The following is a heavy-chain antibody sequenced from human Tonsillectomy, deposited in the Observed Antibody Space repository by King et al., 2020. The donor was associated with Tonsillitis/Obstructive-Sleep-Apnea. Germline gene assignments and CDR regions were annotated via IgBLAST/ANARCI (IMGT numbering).Heavy chain of an antibody. CDR1: GGSFSGYY. CDR3: ARGGYESGYNYPLDY. CDR2: INHSGST. V-gene: IGHV4-34*01. D-gene: IGHD5-24*01. Sequence: VQLQQWGAGLLKPSETLSLTCAVYGGSFSGYYWSWIRQPPGKGLEWIGEINHSGSTNYNPSLKSRVTMSVDTSKNQFSLKLNSVTAADTAVYYCARGGYESGYNYPLDYWGQGTLVTVSS. J-gene: IGHJ4*02.